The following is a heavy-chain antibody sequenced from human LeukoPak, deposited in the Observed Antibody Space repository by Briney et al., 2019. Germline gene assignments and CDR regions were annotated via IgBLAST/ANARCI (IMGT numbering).Heavy chain of an antibody. CDR3: AKVGHGYSSIPLLDY. D-gene: IGHD6-13*01. Sequence: GGSLRLSCAASGFTFSSYAMSWVRQAPGKGLEWVPAISGSGGSTYYADSVKGRFTISRDNSKNTLYLQMNSLRAEDTAVYYCAKVGHGYSSIPLLDYWGQGTLVTVSS. CDR2: ISGSGGST. J-gene: IGHJ4*02. CDR1: GFTFSSYA. V-gene: IGHV3-23*01.